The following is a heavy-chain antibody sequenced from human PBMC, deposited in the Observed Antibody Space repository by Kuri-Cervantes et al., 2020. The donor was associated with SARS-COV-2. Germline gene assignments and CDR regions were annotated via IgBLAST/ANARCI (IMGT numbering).Heavy chain of an antibody. CDR3: ARGRGVVDYYYYYYMDV. Sequence: GESLKISCAASGFTFSSYAMHWVRQAPGKGLEWVAVISYDGSNKYYADSVKGRFTISRDNSKNTLYLQMNSLRAEDTAVYYCARGRGVVDYYYYYYMDVWGKGTTVTVSS. CDR2: ISYDGSNK. V-gene: IGHV3-30-3*01. D-gene: IGHD3-10*01. CDR1: GFTFSSYA. J-gene: IGHJ6*03.